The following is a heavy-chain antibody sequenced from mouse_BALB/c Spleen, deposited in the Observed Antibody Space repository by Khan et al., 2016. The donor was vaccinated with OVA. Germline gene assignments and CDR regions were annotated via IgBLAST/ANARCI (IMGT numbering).Heavy chain of an antibody. CDR2: IYPGSDNA. Sequence: VQLQQSGPELVKPGASVKMSCKASGYTFTYYVITWVKQRTGQGLEWIGEIYPGSDNAYYNERFKGKATLTADKSSNTTHMQLSSLTSEDSAVYFCASRDGYYVYFDYWGQGTTLTVSS. CDR3: ASRDGYYVYFDY. CDR1: GYTFTYYV. J-gene: IGHJ2*01. D-gene: IGHD2-3*01. V-gene: IGHV1-77*01.